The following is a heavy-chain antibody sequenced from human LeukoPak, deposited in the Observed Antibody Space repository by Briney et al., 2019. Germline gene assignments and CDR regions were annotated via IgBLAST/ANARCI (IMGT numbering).Heavy chain of an antibody. V-gene: IGHV4-39*01. J-gene: IGHJ4*02. CDR2: IYYSGST. CDR1: GDSISSSSYY. CDR3: ARRKEIIIVATTYPFFDY. D-gene: IGHD5-12*01. Sequence: PSETLSLTCTVSGDSISSSSYYWGWIRQPPGKGLEWIGSIYYSGSTYYNPSLKSRVTISGDTSKNQFSLKLSSVTAADTAVYYCARRKEIIIVATTYPFFDYWGQGTLVTVSS.